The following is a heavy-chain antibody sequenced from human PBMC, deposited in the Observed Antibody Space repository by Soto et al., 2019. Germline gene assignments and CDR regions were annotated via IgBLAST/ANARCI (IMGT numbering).Heavy chain of an antibody. V-gene: IGHV3-48*01. CDR2: IGIEGNTK. Sequence: GGSLRLSCAASGFTFSSYSMNWVRQAPGKGLEWLSYIGIEGNTKYKEDSVKGRFTISRDNAKNSLHLQMDSLTAEDTAVYYCARDRDYTFDYWGQGTLVTVSS. J-gene: IGHJ4*02. CDR1: GFTFSSYS. CDR3: ARDRDYTFDY. D-gene: IGHD4-4*01.